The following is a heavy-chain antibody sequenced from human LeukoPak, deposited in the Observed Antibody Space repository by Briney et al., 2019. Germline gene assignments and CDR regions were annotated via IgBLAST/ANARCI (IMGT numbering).Heavy chain of an antibody. CDR1: GFTFSSYA. CDR2: ISGSGGST. D-gene: IGHD6-13*01. J-gene: IGHJ6*02. V-gene: IGHV3-23*01. CDR3: AKGVGSSWYSFGYYYYYGMDG. Sequence: GGSLRLSCAASGFTFSSYAMSWVRQAPGKGLEWVSAISGSGGSTYYADSVKGRFTISRDNSKNTLYLQMNSLRADDTAVYYCAKGVGSSWYSFGYYYYYGMDGWGQGTTVTVSS.